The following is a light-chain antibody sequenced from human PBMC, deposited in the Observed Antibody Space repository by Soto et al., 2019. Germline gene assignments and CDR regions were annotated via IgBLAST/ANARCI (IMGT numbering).Light chain of an antibody. J-gene: IGKJ1*01. V-gene: IGKV3D-15*01. CDR1: QSVSSN. Sequence: EIVMTQSPATLSVSPGERATLSCRASQSVSSNLAWYQHKPGQAPRLLIYGASTRATGIPARFSGSGSGTEFTLTISSLQDEDFEVYHCQQYKNWPRTLGQGTTVDIK. CDR2: GAS. CDR3: QQYKNWPRT.